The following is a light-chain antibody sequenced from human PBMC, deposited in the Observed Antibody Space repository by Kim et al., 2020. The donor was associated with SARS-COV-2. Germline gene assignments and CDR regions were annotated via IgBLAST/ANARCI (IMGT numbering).Light chain of an antibody. CDR3: QQGSNWPIT. Sequence: LSPGESATRACRASQSFSSYLAWYQQKPGQAPRILIYDVSIKATGIPARFSGSGSGTDFTLTINSLEPEDFAVYYCQQGSNWPITFGQGTRLEIK. V-gene: IGKV3-11*01. CDR2: DVS. CDR1: QSFSSY. J-gene: IGKJ5*01.